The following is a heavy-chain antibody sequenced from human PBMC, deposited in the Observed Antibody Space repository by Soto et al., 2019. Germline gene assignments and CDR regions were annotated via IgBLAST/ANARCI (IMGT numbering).Heavy chain of an antibody. CDR1: GYTFTSYD. J-gene: IGHJ3*02. D-gene: IGHD3-10*01. CDR2: MNPNSGNT. CDR3: ARPFNYYGSGAYPHDAFDI. V-gene: IGHV1-8*01. Sequence: VASVKVSCKASGYTFTSYDINWVRQATGQGLEWMGWMNPNSGNTGYAQKFQGRVTMTRNTSISTAYMELSSLRSEDTAVYYCARPFNYYGSGAYPHDAFDIWGQGPMVTVSS.